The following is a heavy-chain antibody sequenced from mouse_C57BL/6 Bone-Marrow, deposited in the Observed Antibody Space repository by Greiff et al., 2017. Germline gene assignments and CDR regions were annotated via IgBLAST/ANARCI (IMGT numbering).Heavy chain of an antibody. V-gene: IGHV1-7*01. CDR3: ARGDGDWYFDV. Sequence: VQLQQSGAELARPGASVKLSCKASGYTFTSYWMHWVKQRPVQGLEWIGNINPSSGYTNYNQKFKDKATLTVDKSSSTAYMQLSSLTSEDSAVYYCARGDGDWYFDVWGTGTTVTVSA. J-gene: IGHJ1*03. CDR1: GYTFTSYW. CDR2: INPSSGYT. D-gene: IGHD3-3*01.